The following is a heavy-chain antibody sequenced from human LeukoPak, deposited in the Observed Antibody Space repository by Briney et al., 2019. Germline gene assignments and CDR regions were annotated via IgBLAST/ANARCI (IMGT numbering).Heavy chain of an antibody. V-gene: IGHV4-34*01. CDR1: GGSFSGYY. J-gene: IGHJ6*03. CDR3: ARGRHGYYYYMDV. CDR2: INHSGST. Sequence: PSETLSLTCAAYGGSFSGYYWSWIRQPPGKGLEWIGEINHSGSTNYNPSLKSRVTISVDTSKNQFSLKLSSVTAADTAVYYCARGRHGYYYYMDVWGKGTTVTVSS.